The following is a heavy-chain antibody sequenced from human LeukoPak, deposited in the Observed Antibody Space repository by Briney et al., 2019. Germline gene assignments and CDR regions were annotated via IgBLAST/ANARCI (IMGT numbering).Heavy chain of an antibody. D-gene: IGHD3-9*01. CDR1: GYTFTSYY. CDR3: ARDGGQENDDILTGFSYYYSMDV. CDR2: INPSGGSI. V-gene: IGHV1-46*01. J-gene: IGHJ6*03. Sequence: GASVKISCKASGYTFTSYYIHWVRQAPGQGLEWMGLINPSGGSIKFAQKFQGRVTMTRDMSTSTVYMELSSLRAEDTAVYYCARDGGQENDDILTGFSYYYSMDVWGKGTTATVSS.